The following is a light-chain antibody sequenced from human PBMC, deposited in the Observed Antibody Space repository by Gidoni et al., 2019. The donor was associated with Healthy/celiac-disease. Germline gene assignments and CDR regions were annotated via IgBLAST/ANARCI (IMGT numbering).Light chain of an antibody. Sequence: DIQMTQYPSSLSASVGDRVTITLRASQSISSYLHWYQQKPGKAPKLLIYAASSLESGVPSRFSGSGSGTDFTLTICSLQPEDCATYYCQQRYSTPLTFGGGTKVEIK. CDR3: QQRYSTPLT. CDR2: AAS. J-gene: IGKJ4*01. CDR1: QSISSY. V-gene: IGKV1-39*01.